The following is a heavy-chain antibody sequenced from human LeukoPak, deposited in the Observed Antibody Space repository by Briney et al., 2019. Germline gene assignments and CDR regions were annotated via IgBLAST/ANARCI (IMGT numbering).Heavy chain of an antibody. V-gene: IGHV1-24*01. CDR1: GYTLTELS. CDR3: ATDRNGYSSSWSPGY. CDR2: FDPEDGET. D-gene: IGHD6-13*01. Sequence: ASVKVSCKVSGYTLTELSMHWVRQAPGKGLEWMGGFDPEDGETIYAQKFQGSVTMTEDTSTDTAYMELSSLRFEDTAVYYCATDRNGYSSSWSPGYWGQGTLVTVSS. J-gene: IGHJ4*02.